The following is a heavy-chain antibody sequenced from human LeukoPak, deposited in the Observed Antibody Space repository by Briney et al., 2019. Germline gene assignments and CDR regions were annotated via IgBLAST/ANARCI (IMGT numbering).Heavy chain of an antibody. D-gene: IGHD2-2*01. CDR3: ASVRYCSSTSCLEGALDP. Sequence: GGPLRLSCAASGFTFSSYSMNRVRQAPGKGLEWVSSISSSSSYIYYADSVKGRFTISRDNAKNSLYLQMNSLRAEDTAMYYCASVRYCSSTSCLEGALDPWGQGTLVTVFS. J-gene: IGHJ5*02. CDR1: GFTFSSYS. CDR2: ISSSSSYI. V-gene: IGHV3-21*01.